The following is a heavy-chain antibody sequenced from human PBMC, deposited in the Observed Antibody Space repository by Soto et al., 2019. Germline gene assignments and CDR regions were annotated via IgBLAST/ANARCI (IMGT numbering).Heavy chain of an antibody. CDR2: IYYSGST. Sequence: SATLSITCTVSGGSISSSSYYWGWIRQPPGKGLEWIGSIYYSGSTYYNPSLKSRVTISVDTSKNQFSLKLSSVTAADTAVYYCARGSSGWPRFDYWGQGTLVTVSS. CDR3: ARGSSGWPRFDY. V-gene: IGHV4-39*01. J-gene: IGHJ4*02. CDR1: GGSISSSSYY. D-gene: IGHD6-19*01.